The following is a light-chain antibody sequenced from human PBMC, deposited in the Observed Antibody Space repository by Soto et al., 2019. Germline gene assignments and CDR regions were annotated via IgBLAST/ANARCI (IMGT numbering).Light chain of an antibody. V-gene: IGKV3-15*01. CDR1: LSVGSN. Sequence: ETVMTQSPATLSVSPGERATLSCRASLSVGSNLAWYQQRPGQAPRLLIYGASTRATGIPVRFSGSGSGTEVTLTISSLQSEDFGFYYCQQYNKWPLFTFGPGTRVDMK. J-gene: IGKJ3*01. CDR2: GAS. CDR3: QQYNKWPLFT.